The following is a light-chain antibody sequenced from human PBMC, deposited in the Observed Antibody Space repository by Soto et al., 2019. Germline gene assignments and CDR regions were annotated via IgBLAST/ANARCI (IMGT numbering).Light chain of an antibody. Sequence: ETVMTQSPGTLSVSPGESATLSCGTSQSVSSNLAWYQQKPGQAPRLLIFGPSSRASGIPDRFSGGGSGTDFSLTISRLEPEDFAVYYCQQYGSSGTFGQGTKVDIK. CDR1: QSVSSN. V-gene: IGKV3-20*01. CDR2: GPS. CDR3: QQYGSSGT. J-gene: IGKJ1*01.